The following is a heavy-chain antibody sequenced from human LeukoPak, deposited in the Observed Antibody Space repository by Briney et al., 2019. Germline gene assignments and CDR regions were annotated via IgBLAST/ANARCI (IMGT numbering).Heavy chain of an antibody. Sequence: SETLSLTCAVSGGSFSGYYWSWIRQPPGKGLEWIGEINHSGSTNYNPSLKSRVTISVDTSKNQFSLKLSSVTAADTAVYYCARSLGYCSRTRCTDAHDIWGQGTMVTVSS. CDR1: GGSFSGYY. CDR3: ARSLGYCSRTRCTDAHDI. CDR2: INHSGST. D-gene: IGHD2-2*01. V-gene: IGHV4-34*01. J-gene: IGHJ3*02.